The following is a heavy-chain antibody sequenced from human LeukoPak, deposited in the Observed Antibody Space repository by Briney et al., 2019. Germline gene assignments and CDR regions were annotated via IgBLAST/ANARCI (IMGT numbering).Heavy chain of an antibody. CDR1: GFTFSSYG. J-gene: IGHJ4*02. V-gene: IGHV3-33*01. D-gene: IGHD6-19*01. CDR3: ARDSAPEFDSSGWSKTPHTTALPDY. CDR2: IWYDGSNK. Sequence: PGGSLRLSCAASGFTFSSYGMHWVRQAPGKGLEWVAVIWYDGSNKYYADSVKGRFTISRDNSKNTLYLQMNSLRAEDTAVYYCARDSAPEFDSSGWSKTPHTTALPDYWGQGTLVTVSS.